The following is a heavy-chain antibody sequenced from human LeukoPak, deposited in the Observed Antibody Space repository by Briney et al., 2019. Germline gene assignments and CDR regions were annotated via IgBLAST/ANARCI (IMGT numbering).Heavy chain of an antibody. D-gene: IGHD4-17*01. CDR3: ARALRRSYFDY. Sequence: PSETLSLTCAVSGYSISSGYYWVWIRQPPGKGLEWIGSIYHSGSTYYNPSLKSRVTISVDTSKNQFSLKLSSVTAADTAVYYCARALRRSYFDYWGQGTLVTVSS. CDR2: IYHSGST. J-gene: IGHJ4*02. CDR1: GYSISSGYY. V-gene: IGHV4-38-2*01.